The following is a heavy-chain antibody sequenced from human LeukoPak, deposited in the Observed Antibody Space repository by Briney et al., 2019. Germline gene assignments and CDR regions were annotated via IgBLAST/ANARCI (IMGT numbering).Heavy chain of an antibody. D-gene: IGHD6-19*01. CDR2: INHRGST. Sequence: SETLSLTCAVYGGSFSDYYWTWIRQPPGKGLEWIGEINHRGSTHYNPSLKSRVTISVDTSKKQFSLNLSSVTAADTAVYYCARQNSVAGTLDYWGQGTLVTVSS. J-gene: IGHJ4*02. CDR3: ARQNSVAGTLDY. V-gene: IGHV4-34*01. CDR1: GGSFSDYY.